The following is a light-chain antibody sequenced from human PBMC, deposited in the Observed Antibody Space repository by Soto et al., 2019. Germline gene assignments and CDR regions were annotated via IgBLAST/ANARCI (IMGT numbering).Light chain of an antibody. Sequence: DIQMTQSPSTLSASVGDRVTITCRASQSISSWLAWYQQKPGKAPKLLIYDAYNLESGVPSRFSGSGSGTEFTLTISSLQPDDFATYCCQQYNTYPWTFGQGTKVDIK. J-gene: IGKJ1*01. V-gene: IGKV1-5*01. CDR1: QSISSW. CDR3: QQYNTYPWT. CDR2: DAY.